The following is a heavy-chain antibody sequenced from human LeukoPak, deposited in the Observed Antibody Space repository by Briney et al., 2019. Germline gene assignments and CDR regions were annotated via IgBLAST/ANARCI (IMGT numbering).Heavy chain of an antibody. Sequence: SSETLFLTCTVSGGSINSYYWSWIRRPAGKGLEWIGRIYTSGSTNYNPSLKSRVTMSVDTSKNQFSLKLSSVTAADTAVYYCARGPLTVTRGFDPWGQGTLVTVSS. V-gene: IGHV4-4*07. D-gene: IGHD4-17*01. J-gene: IGHJ5*02. CDR1: GGSINSYY. CDR3: ARGPLTVTRGFDP. CDR2: IYTSGST.